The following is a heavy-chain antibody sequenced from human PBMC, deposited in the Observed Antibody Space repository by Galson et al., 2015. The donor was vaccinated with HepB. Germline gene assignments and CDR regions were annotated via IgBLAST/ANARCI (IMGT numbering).Heavy chain of an antibody. CDR3: AKADFYYGTGSSP. CDR2: FNAYNGDT. V-gene: IGHV1-18*01. Sequence: WLGWFNAYNGDTKYAQKFQDRVTLTTDTSTTTFYMELKSLRSDDTAVYYCAKADFYYGTGSSPWGQETLVTVSS. D-gene: IGHD3-10*01. J-gene: IGHJ5*02.